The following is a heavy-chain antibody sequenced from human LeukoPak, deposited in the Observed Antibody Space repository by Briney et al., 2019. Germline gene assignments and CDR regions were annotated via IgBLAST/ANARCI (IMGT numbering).Heavy chain of an antibody. CDR1: GFTFRSYS. CDR3: ARGAVVVPAASRADY. D-gene: IGHD2-2*01. CDR2: ISSSSSYI. Sequence: GGSLRLSCAASGFTFRSYSMNWVREAPGKGLEWVSSISSSSSYIYYADSVKGRFTISRDNAKNSLYLQMNSLRAEDTAVYYCARGAVVVPAASRADYWGQGTLVTVSS. V-gene: IGHV3-21*01. J-gene: IGHJ4*02.